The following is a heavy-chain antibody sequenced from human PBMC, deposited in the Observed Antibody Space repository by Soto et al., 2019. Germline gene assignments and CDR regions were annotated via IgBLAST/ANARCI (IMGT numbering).Heavy chain of an antibody. D-gene: IGHD4-17*01. CDR3: ARGIYGDCEGYYCDY. CDR2: ISSSSSYI. CDR1: GFTFSSYS. V-gene: IGHV3-21*01. Sequence: EVQLVESGGGLVKPGGSLRLSCAASGFTFSSYSMNWVRQAPGKGLEWVSSISSSSSYIYYADSVKGRFTISRDNAKNSLYLQMNSLRAEDTAVYYCARGIYGDCEGYYCDYWGQGTLVTVSS. J-gene: IGHJ4*02.